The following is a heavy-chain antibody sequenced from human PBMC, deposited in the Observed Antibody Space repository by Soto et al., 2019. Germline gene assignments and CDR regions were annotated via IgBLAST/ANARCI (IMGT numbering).Heavy chain of an antibody. CDR1: GGSISSYY. CDR2: IYYSGST. V-gene: IGHV4-59*01. J-gene: IGHJ4*02. D-gene: IGHD3-9*01. CDR3: ARYILTGYYTDY. Sequence: SETLSLTCTVSGGSISSYYWSWIRQPPGKGLEWIGYIYYSGSTNYNPSLKSRVTISVDTSKNQFSLKLSSVTAADTAVYYCARYILTGYYTDYWGQGTLVTVSS.